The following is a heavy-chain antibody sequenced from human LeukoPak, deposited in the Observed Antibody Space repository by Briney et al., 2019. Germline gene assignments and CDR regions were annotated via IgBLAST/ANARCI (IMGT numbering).Heavy chain of an antibody. CDR2: ISSSSSYI. J-gene: IGHJ6*03. CDR3: ARVGCSSTSCYYYYMDV. Sequence: PGGSLRLSCAASGFTFSSYSMNWVRQAPGKGLEWVSSISSSSSYIYYADSVKGRFTISRDNAKNSLYLQMNSLRAEDTAVYYCARVGCSSTSCYYYYMDVWGKGTTVTVSS. CDR1: GFTFSSYS. V-gene: IGHV3-21*01. D-gene: IGHD2-2*01.